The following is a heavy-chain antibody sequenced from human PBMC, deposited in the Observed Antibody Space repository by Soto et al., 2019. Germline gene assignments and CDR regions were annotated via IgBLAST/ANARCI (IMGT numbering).Heavy chain of an antibody. D-gene: IGHD1-1*01. CDR1: GGSFSGYF. Sequence: KASETLSLTCTVSGGSFSGYFWTRIRQPPGKGLEWLAEINHSGITNYNPSVESRGSMSVDTSKNQFSLRLYSVTAADTAVYYCVRGPYNYNSRYFDYWGQGTLVTAPQ. CDR2: INHSGIT. J-gene: IGHJ4*02. CDR3: VRGPYNYNSRYFDY. V-gene: IGHV4-34*01.